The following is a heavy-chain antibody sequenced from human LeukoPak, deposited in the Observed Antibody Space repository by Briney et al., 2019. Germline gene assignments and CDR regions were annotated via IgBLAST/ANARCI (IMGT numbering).Heavy chain of an antibody. V-gene: IGHV3-9*01. CDR2: ISWNSGSR. CDR3: VKDLAYSSNWSYFQH. Sequence: PGGSLRLSCAASGFTFDDYAMHWVRQAPGKGLEWVSGISWNSGSRGYADSVKGRFTISRDNAKNSLYLQMNSLRAEDTALYYCVKDLAYSSNWSYFQHWGQGTLVTVSS. CDR1: GFTFDDYA. D-gene: IGHD6-13*01. J-gene: IGHJ1*01.